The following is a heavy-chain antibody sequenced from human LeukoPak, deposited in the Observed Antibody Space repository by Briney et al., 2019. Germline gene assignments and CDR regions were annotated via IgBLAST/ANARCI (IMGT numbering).Heavy chain of an antibody. Sequence: GGSLRLSCAASGFTFSSYSMNWVRQAPGKGLEWVSSISSSSSYIYYADSVKGRFTISRDNAKNSLYLQMNSLRAEDTAVYYCASGITMIVGGAFDIWGQGTMVTVSS. CDR1: GFTFSSYS. CDR3: ASGITMIVGGAFDI. J-gene: IGHJ3*02. CDR2: ISSSSSYI. D-gene: IGHD3-22*01. V-gene: IGHV3-21*01.